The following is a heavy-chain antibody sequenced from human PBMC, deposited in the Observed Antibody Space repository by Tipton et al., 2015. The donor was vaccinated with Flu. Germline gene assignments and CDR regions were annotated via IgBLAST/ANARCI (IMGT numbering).Heavy chain of an antibody. CDR3: ARQICYDGTSVGGFDV. J-gene: IGHJ3*01. Sequence: VQLEQSGGEVKKPGESLKISCKGSGYSFTSYYIAWVRQRPGRGLEWMGIIYPGDSDARYSPSFQGQVTISADKSSRTASLQWSSLMASDSGTYYCARQICYDGTSVGGFDVWGQGTMVSVSP. CDR2: IYPGDSDA. V-gene: IGHV5-51*01. CDR1: GYSFTSYY. D-gene: IGHD5-12*01.